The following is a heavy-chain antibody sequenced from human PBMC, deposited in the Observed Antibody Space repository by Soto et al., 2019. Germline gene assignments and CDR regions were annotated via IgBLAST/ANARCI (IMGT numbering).Heavy chain of an antibody. V-gene: IGHV3-30-3*01. Sequence: QVQLVESGGGVVQPGRSLRLSCAASGFTFSSYAMHWVRQAPGKGLEWVAVISYDGSNKYYADSVKCRFTISRDNSKNTLDLQMNSLGAEDTAVDYCARDSGIAVAAPGAFDLWCRGTIVSVSS. D-gene: IGHD6-19*01. CDR2: ISYDGSNK. CDR3: ARDSGIAVAAPGAFDL. CDR1: GFTFSSYA. J-gene: IGHJ3*01.